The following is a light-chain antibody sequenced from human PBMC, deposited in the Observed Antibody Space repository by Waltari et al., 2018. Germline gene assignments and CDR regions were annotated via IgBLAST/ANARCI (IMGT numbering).Light chain of an antibody. CDR1: QSVANY. V-gene: IGKV3-11*01. J-gene: IGKJ4*01. CDR3: QQSNKWPVT. CDR2: DVA. Sequence: DIVLTQSPATLSLSPGERATLSCRASQSVANYLAWYQQKPGQAPRLLIYDVANRATDIPARFSGSGFATDFTLTISDLKPEDIAGYYCQQSNKWPVTFGGETKVEIK.